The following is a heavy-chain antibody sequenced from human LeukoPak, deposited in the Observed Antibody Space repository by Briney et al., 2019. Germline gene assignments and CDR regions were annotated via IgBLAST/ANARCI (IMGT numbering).Heavy chain of an antibody. Sequence: PGGSLRLSCAASGFTFDDYAMYWVRQAPGKGLEWVSLISGDGGSTYYADSVKGRFTISRDNSKNSLYLQMNSLRTEDTALYYCAKDIRDGDYTYYFDYWGQGTLVTVSS. J-gene: IGHJ4*02. CDR1: GFTFDDYA. V-gene: IGHV3-43*02. D-gene: IGHD4-17*01. CDR2: ISGDGGST. CDR3: AKDIRDGDYTYYFDY.